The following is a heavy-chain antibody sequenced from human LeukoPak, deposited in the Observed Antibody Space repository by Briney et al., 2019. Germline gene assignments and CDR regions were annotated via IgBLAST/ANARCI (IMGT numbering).Heavy chain of an antibody. CDR1: GGSFSGYY. CDR3: ARITMVRGADY. J-gene: IGHJ4*02. CDR2: INHSGST. D-gene: IGHD3-10*01. V-gene: IGHV4-34*01. Sequence: SETLSLACAVYGGSFSGYYWSWIRQPPGKGLEWIGEINHSGSTNYNPSLKSRVTISVDTSKNQFSLKLSSVTAADTAVYYCARITMVRGADYWGQGTLVTVSS.